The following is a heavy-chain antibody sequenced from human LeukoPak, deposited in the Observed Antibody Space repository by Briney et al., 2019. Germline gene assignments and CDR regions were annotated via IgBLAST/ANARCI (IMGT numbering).Heavy chain of an antibody. J-gene: IGHJ5*02. V-gene: IGHV4-4*02. D-gene: IGHD5-18*01. CDR2: IHHTGNT. CDR3: AREGNSTSTMYGFDP. Sequence: SGTLSLTCAVSGDFFSSTHWWSWVRQPPGRGLEWIGEIHHTGNTNYNPSLKSRVTTAVDRTKRQFSLWVSTVTDASTAAYYFAREGNSTSTMYGFDPWGQGSLVTVSS. CDR1: GDFFSSTHW.